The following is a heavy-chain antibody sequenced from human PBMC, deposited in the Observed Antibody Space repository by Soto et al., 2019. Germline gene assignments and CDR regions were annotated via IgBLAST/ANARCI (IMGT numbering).Heavy chain of an antibody. Sequence: EVQLLESGGGLVQPGGSLRLSCAASGFTFSNYAMSWVRQAPGKGLEWVSAISGSGGSTSYADSVKGRFTISRDNTKNTKYLLMNRLRAEDTAVSDFSKFLFLRAPGAFDIWGQGTMVTVSS. V-gene: IGHV3-23*01. CDR2: ISGSGGST. CDR1: GFTFSNYA. CDR3: SKFLFLRAPGAFDI. J-gene: IGHJ3*02.